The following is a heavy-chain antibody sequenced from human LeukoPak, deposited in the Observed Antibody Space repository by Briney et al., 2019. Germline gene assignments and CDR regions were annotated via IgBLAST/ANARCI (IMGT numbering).Heavy chain of an antibody. Sequence: PSQTLSLTCTVSGGSISSGGYYWSWIRQHPGKGLEWIGYIYYSGSTYYNPSLKSRVTISVDTSKNQFSLKLSSVTAADTAVYYCARLHYDSSGYYYFDYWGQGTLVTVSS. CDR3: ARLHYDSSGYYYFDY. D-gene: IGHD3-22*01. V-gene: IGHV4-31*03. CDR1: GGSISSGGYY. CDR2: IYYSGST. J-gene: IGHJ4*02.